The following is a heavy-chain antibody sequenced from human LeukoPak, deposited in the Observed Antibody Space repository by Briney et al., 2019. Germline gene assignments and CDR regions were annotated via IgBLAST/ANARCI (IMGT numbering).Heavy chain of an antibody. V-gene: IGHV3-30*03. Sequence: PGRSLRLSCAASGFTFSSYGMHWVRQAPGKGLEWVAFTSDDGSAAFYADSVKGRFAISRDNSNNTLYLQMNSLRADDTAVYYCATSLSSGDLFDYWGQGALVTVSS. CDR1: GFTFSSYG. CDR3: ATSLSSGDLFDY. J-gene: IGHJ4*02. D-gene: IGHD7-27*01. CDR2: TSDDGSAA.